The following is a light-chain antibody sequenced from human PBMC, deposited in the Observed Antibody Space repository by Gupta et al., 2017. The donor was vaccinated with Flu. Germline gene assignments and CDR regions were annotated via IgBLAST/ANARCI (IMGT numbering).Light chain of an antibody. CDR2: WAS. Sequence: SLGERATINCKASQSVKYSITKKKAVAWYQQKPGQPPKLLIYWASTRDSGVANRCSGSGSGTEFTLTSASRQAEDAAVYNCQQYSTTPRTFGQGTKVELK. CDR1: QSVKYSITKKKA. J-gene: IGKJ1*01. V-gene: IGKV4-1*01. CDR3: QQYSTTPRT.